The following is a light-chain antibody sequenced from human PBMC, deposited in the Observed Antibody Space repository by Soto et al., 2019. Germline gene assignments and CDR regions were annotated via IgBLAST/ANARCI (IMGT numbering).Light chain of an antibody. CDR3: SSHAGSNNQFA. CDR2: DAN. V-gene: IGLV2-8*01. Sequence: QSALTQPPSASGSPGQSGTISCTGTSSDVGGYNHVSWYQQHPGKAHKLKIYDANQRPARVPDRVSGSKSGNTASLTVSGRQAEDEAFYYCSSHAGSNNQFAVGTGNKLTVL. CDR1: SSDVGGYNH. J-gene: IGLJ6*01.